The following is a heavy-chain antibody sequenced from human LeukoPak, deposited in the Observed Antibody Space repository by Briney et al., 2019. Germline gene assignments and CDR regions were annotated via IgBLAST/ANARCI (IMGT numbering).Heavy chain of an antibody. CDR1: GKTLSDLS. CDR2: SDPEDGER. V-gene: IGHV1-24*01. CDR3: VTGYTTMAVDYFDY. J-gene: IGHJ4*02. D-gene: IGHD5-18*01. Sequence: ASVKVSCKVSGKTLSDLSIHWLRQPPGKGLEWLGGSDPEDGERIYAQMFQGRVTMTEDTSIDTAYMELSSLRSEDTAVYYCVTGYTTMAVDYFDYWGQGTLVTVSP.